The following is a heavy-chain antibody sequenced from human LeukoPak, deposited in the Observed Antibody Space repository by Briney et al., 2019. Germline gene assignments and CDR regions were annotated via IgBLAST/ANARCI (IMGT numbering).Heavy chain of an antibody. D-gene: IGHD6-13*01. CDR2: INPSGGST. CDR3: ARVGQQLANWFDP. CDR1: GYTFTSYY. Sequence: ASVKVSCKASGYTFTSYYMHWVRQAPGQGLEWMGIINPSGGSTSYAQKFQGRVTMTRDTSISTAYMELSRLRSDDTAVYYCARVGQQLANWFDPWGQGTLVTVSS. J-gene: IGHJ5*02. V-gene: IGHV1-46*01.